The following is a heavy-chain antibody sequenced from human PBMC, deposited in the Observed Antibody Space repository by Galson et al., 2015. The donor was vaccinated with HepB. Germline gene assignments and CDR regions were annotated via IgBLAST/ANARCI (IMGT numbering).Heavy chain of an antibody. V-gene: IGHV1-18*04. CDR2: ISAYNGNT. CDR3: ARLEWGRQWLDGPGVYWGQGTLVTVSSGSASAQTLFPLVSCDESSGYYYTDAVDI. J-gene: IGHJ3*02. D-gene: IGHD3-22*01. Sequence: SVKVSCKASGYTFTSYGISWVRQAPGQGLEWMGWISAYNGNTNYAQKLQGRVTMTTDTSTSTAYMELRSLRSDDTAVYYCARLEWGRQWLDGPGVYWGQGTLVTVSSGSASAQTLFPLVSCDESSGYYYTDAVDIWGQGTMVTVSS. CDR1: GYTFTSYG.